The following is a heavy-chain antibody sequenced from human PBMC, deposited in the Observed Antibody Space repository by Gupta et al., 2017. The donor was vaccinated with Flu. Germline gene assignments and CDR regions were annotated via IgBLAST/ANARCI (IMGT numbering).Heavy chain of an antibody. J-gene: IGHJ5*02. V-gene: IGHV3-11*01. CDR3: ARSQGALRPNWLDP. CDR2: ISASGNTV. Sequence: MNWIRQAPGKRLECVAYISASGNTVFYADSVKGRFTISRDSANNSVHLQMNSLRVEDAAVYYCARSQGALRPNWLDPWGQGALVAVS. D-gene: IGHD6-6*01.